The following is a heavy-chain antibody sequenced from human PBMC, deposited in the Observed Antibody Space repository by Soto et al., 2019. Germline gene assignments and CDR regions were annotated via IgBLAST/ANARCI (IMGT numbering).Heavy chain of an antibody. V-gene: IGHV3-53*01. Sequence: GGSLRLSCAASGFTVSSNYMSWVRQAPGKGLEWVSVIYSGGSTYYADTVKGRFTISRDNSKNTLYLQMNSLRAEDTAGYYCARETGTDDAFDNWGQGTMVTVSS. CDR2: IYSGGST. J-gene: IGHJ3*02. CDR3: ARETGTDDAFDN. CDR1: GFTVSSNY. D-gene: IGHD1-1*01.